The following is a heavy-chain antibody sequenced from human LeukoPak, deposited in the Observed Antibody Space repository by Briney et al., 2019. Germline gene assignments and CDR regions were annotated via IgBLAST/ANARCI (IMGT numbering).Heavy chain of an antibody. J-gene: IGHJ3*02. CDR2: IKQDRSEK. V-gene: IGHV3-7*01. D-gene: IGHD3-3*01. CDR1: GFTFSSYW. CDR3: ARELRITIFGVVIPGAFDI. Sequence: GGSLRLSCAASGFTFSSYWMSWVRQAPGKGLEWVANIKQDRSEKYYVDSVKGRFTISRDNAKNSLYLQMNSLRAEDTAVYYCARELRITIFGVVIPGAFDIWGQGTMVTVSS.